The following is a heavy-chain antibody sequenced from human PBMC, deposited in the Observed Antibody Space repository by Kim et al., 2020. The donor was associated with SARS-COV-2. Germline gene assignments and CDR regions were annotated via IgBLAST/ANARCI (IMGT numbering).Heavy chain of an antibody. CDR3: AKYRSITARSYFDY. V-gene: IGHV3-23*01. J-gene: IGHJ4*02. D-gene: IGHD6-6*01. Sequence: YADSVKGRFTLSRDNSKNALYLQMNSLRAEDTAVYCCAKYRSITARSYFDYWGQGTLVTVSS.